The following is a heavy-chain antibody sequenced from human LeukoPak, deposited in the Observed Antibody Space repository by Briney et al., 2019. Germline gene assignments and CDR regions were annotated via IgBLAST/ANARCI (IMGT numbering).Heavy chain of an antibody. Sequence: GGSLRLSCAASGFTFSSYSMNWVRQAPGKGLEWVSSISSSSSYIYYADSVKGRFTISRDNAKNSLYLQMNSLRAEDTAVYYCARDLGITMVRGVTMDYWGQGTLVTVSP. CDR3: ARDLGITMVRGVTMDY. CDR2: ISSSSSYI. J-gene: IGHJ4*02. D-gene: IGHD3-10*01. V-gene: IGHV3-21*01. CDR1: GFTFSSYS.